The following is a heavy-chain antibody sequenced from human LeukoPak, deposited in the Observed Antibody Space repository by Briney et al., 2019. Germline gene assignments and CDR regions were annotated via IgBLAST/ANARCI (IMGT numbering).Heavy chain of an antibody. CDR1: GYSFTNYW. D-gene: IGHD1-26*01. V-gene: IGHV5-51*01. Sequence: GESLKISCKGSGYSFTNYWIGWVRQMPGKGLEWMGIIYPGDSDTRYSPSFQGQVTVSADKSTSTAYLQWSSLKASDTAIYYCARRGFGATIGHYYMDVWGKGTTVTVSS. CDR3: ARRGFGATIGHYYMDV. J-gene: IGHJ6*03. CDR2: IYPGDSDT.